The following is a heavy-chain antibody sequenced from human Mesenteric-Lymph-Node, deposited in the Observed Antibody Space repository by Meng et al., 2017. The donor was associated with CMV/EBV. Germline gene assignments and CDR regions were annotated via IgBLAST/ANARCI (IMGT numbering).Heavy chain of an antibody. D-gene: IGHD1-26*01. Sequence: SAVSGDSISSSSWWSWIRQPPGKGLEWIGEIYHSGSTNYNPSLKSRVTISVDKSKNQFSLKLSSVTAADTAVYYCARVGWELLAFDYWGQGTLVTVSS. V-gene: IGHV4-4*02. CDR2: IYHSGST. CDR3: ARVGWELLAFDY. CDR1: GDSISSSSW. J-gene: IGHJ4*02.